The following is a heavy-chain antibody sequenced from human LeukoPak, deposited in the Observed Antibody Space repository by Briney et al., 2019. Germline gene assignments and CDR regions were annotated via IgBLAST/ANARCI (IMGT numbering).Heavy chain of an antibody. CDR3: ARDRSPLSNYYGSGSQDY. Sequence: ASVKVSCKASGYTFTSYGISWVRQAPGQGLEWMGWISAYNGNTNYAQKLQGRVTMTTDTSTSTAYMELSRLRSDDTAVYYCARDRSPLSNYYGSGSQDYWGQGTLVTVSS. CDR1: GYTFTSYG. D-gene: IGHD3-10*01. V-gene: IGHV1-18*01. CDR2: ISAYNGNT. J-gene: IGHJ4*02.